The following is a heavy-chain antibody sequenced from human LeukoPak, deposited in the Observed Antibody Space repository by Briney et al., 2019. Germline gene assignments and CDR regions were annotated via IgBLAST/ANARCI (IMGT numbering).Heavy chain of an antibody. V-gene: IGHV4-30-4*08. Sequence: PSQTLSLTCTVSGGSISSGDYYWSWIRQPPGKGLEWIGSIYYSGSTYYNPSLKSRATISVDTSKTQFSLKLSSVTAADTAVYYCARVVVRGVMSYWGQGTLVTVSP. CDR2: IYYSGST. CDR1: GGSISSGDYY. J-gene: IGHJ4*02. D-gene: IGHD3-10*01. CDR3: ARVVVRGVMSY.